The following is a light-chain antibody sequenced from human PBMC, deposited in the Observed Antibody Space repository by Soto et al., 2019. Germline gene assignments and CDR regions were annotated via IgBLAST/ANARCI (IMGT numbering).Light chain of an antibody. Sequence: EIVLTQSPGTLSLSLGERATLSCRASQSVTSSYLAWYQQKPGQAPRLLIYGASTRATGIPDRFSGSGSGTDFTLTVTRLGPEDFAVYYCQQYGSSPGTFGGGTKVEIK. CDR3: QQYGSSPGT. CDR2: GAS. CDR1: QSVTSSY. J-gene: IGKJ4*01. V-gene: IGKV3-20*01.